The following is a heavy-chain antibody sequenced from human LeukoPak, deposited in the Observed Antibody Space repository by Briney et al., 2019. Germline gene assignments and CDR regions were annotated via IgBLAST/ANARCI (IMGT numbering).Heavy chain of an antibody. CDR1: GYTFTSYY. J-gene: IGHJ4*02. Sequence: ASVEVSCKASGYTFTSYYMHCVRQAPGQGLEWMGMINPSGGSTSYAQKFQGRVTMTRDTSTRTVYMEVSSLRSEDTAVYYCARDRYCSGGSCYLTLDYWGQGTLVTVSS. CDR3: ARDRYCSGGSCYLTLDY. CDR2: INPSGGST. V-gene: IGHV1-46*01. D-gene: IGHD2-15*01.